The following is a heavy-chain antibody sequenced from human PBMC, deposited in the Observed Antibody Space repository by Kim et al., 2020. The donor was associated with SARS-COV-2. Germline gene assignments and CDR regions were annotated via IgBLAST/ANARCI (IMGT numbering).Heavy chain of an antibody. J-gene: IGHJ3*02. D-gene: IGHD3-3*01. CDR2: IYYSGST. CDR1: GGSISSYY. V-gene: IGHV4-59*13. Sequence: SETLSLTCTVSGGSISSYYWSWIRQPPGKGLEWIGYIYYSGSTNYNPSLKSRVTISVDTSKNQFSLKLSSVTAADTAVYYCARGGRSYDFWSGYYRWDAFDIWRQGTMVTVSS. CDR3: ARGGRSYDFWSGYYRWDAFDI.